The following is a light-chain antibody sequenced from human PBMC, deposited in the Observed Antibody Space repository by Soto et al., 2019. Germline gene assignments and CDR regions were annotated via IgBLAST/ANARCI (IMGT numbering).Light chain of an antibody. J-gene: IGKJ1*01. Sequence: DIQMTQSPSTLAASVGDRVTITCRASQSISDWMAWYQQKPGKAPNLLIYRASNLESGVPSRFSGSGSGTEFTLTISSLQPDDFATYYCQHYNSYSEAFGQGTKVDIK. CDR2: RAS. V-gene: IGKV1-5*03. CDR3: QHYNSYSEA. CDR1: QSISDW.